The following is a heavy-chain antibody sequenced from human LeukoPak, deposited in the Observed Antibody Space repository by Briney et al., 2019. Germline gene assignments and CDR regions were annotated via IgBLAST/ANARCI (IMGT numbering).Heavy chain of an antibody. CDR2: ISSNGGST. V-gene: IGHV3-64*01. J-gene: IGHJ5*02. CDR1: GFTFSSYV. Sequence: GGSLRLSCATSGFTFSSYVIHWVRQAPGKGLEYVSTISSNGGSTYYANSVKGRFTISRDNSKNTLYLQMGSLRAEDLAVYYCARDGPGYSSGWYWFDPWGQGTLVTVSS. D-gene: IGHD6-19*01. CDR3: ARDGPGYSSGWYWFDP.